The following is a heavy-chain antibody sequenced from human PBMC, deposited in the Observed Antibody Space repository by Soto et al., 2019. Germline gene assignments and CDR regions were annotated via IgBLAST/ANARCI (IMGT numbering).Heavy chain of an antibody. Sequence: ASVPTLVNPTETLTLTCTFSGFSLSNARMGVSWIRQPPGKALEWLAHIFSNDEKSYSTSLKSRLTISKDTSKSQVVLTMTNMDPVDTATYYCARIRLAGIYYGMDVWGQGTTVTVSS. CDR1: GFSLSNARMG. V-gene: IGHV2-26*01. CDR2: IFSNDEK. D-gene: IGHD6-13*01. CDR3: ARIRLAGIYYGMDV. J-gene: IGHJ6*02.